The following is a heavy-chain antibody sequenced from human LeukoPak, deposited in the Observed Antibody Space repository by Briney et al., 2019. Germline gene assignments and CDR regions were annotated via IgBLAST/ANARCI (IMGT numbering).Heavy chain of an antibody. CDR2: TYYRSKWYN. CDR1: GDSVSSNSAA. Sequence: SQTLSLTCAISGDSVSSNSAAWNWIRQSPSRGLEWLGRTYYRSKWYNDYAVSVKSRITINPDTSKNQFSLQLNSVTPEDTAVYYCARGVWDIVVVPAAMGRYYLDYWGQGTLVTVSS. J-gene: IGHJ4*02. V-gene: IGHV6-1*01. D-gene: IGHD2-2*01. CDR3: ARGVWDIVVVPAAMGRYYLDY.